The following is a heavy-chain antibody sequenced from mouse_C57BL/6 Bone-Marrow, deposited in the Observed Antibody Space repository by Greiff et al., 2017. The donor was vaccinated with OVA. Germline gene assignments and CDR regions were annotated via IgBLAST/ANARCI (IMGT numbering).Heavy chain of an antibody. V-gene: IGHV14-4*01. Sequence: EVQLVESGAELVRPGASVKLSCTASGFNIKDDYMHWVKQRPEQGLEWIGWIDPENGDTEYASKFQGKATITADTSSNTAYLQLSSLTSEDTAVYYCTTYRFFYYAMDYWGQGTSVTVSS. CDR2: IDPENGDT. J-gene: IGHJ4*01. CDR3: TTYRFFYYAMDY. CDR1: GFNIKDDY.